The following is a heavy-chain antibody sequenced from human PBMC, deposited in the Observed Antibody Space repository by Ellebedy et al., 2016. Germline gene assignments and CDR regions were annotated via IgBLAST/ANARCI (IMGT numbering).Heavy chain of an antibody. D-gene: IGHD3-3*01. V-gene: IGHV3-74*01. Sequence: HTGGSLRLSCAASGFTFSSYWMHWVRQAPGKGLVWVSRIDSDGSSTTYADSVKGRFTISRDHAKNTLYLQINGLRAEDTAVYYCARVAGPSTRVIEYWGQGTLVTVSS. CDR3: ARVAGPSTRVIEY. CDR1: GFTFSSYW. J-gene: IGHJ4*02. CDR2: IDSDGSST.